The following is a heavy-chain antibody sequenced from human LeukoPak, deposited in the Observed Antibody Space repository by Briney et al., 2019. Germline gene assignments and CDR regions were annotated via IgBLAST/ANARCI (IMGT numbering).Heavy chain of an antibody. D-gene: IGHD1-26*01. V-gene: IGHV4-59*01. Sequence: SETLSLTCTVSGGSISSYLWSWIRQPPGKGLEWIGYIYYSGSTNYNPSLKSRVTILVDTSKNQFSLKVSSVTAADTTVYYCARGQYSGSCFDNWGQGSLVTVSS. J-gene: IGHJ4*02. CDR1: GGSISSYL. CDR2: IYYSGST. CDR3: ARGQYSGSCFDN.